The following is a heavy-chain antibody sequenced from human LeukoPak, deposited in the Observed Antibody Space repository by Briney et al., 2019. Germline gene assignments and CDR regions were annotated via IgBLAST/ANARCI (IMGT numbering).Heavy chain of an antibody. D-gene: IGHD3-10*01. CDR1: GFTFSSYS. V-gene: IGHV3-21*01. J-gene: IGHJ4*02. CDR2: ISSSSSYI. Sequence: GGSLRLSCAASGFTFSSYSMNWVRQAPGKGLEWVSSISSSSSYIYYADSVKGRFTISRDNAKNSLYLQMNSLRAEDTAVYYCASVGNYYYGSGSYYNFDCWGQGTLVTVSS. CDR3: ASVGNYYYGSGSYYNFDC.